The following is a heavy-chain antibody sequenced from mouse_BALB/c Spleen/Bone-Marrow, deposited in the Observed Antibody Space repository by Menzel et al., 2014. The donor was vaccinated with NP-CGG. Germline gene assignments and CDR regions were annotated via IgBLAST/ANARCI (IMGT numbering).Heavy chain of an antibody. CDR1: GFTFSSYT. D-gene: IGHD1-1*01. J-gene: IGHJ4*01. V-gene: IGHV5-12-2*01. CDR2: ISNGGGST. Sequence: DVHLVESGGGLVQPGGSLKLSCAASGFTFSSYTMSWVRQTPEKRLEWVAYISNGGGSTYYPDTVKGRFTISRDNAKNTLCLQMSSLKSEDAAMYYCARHGYYGSRAMDYWSQGTSVAVSS. CDR3: ARHGYYGSRAMDY.